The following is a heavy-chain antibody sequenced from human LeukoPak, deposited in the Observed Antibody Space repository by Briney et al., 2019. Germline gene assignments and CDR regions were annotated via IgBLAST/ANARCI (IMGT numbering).Heavy chain of an antibody. CDR2: IYYSGST. CDR3: ARHYYGSGSYYSHGMDV. Sequence: KSSETLSLTCTVSGGSISSYYWSWIRQPPGKGLEWIGYIYYSGSTNYNPSLKSRVTISVDTSKNQFSLKLSSVAAADTAVYYCARHYYGSGSYYSHGMDVWGQGTTVTVSS. V-gene: IGHV4-59*08. J-gene: IGHJ6*02. CDR1: GGSISSYY. D-gene: IGHD3-10*01.